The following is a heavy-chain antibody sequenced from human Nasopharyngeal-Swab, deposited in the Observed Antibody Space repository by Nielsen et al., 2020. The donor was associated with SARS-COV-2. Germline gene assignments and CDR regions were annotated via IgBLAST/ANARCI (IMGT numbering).Heavy chain of an antibody. CDR1: GGSISSNSYY. V-gene: IGHV4-39*01. Sequence: SETLSLTCTVSGGSISSNSYYWGWIRQPPGKGLEWIGSIFDSGSSYYNPSLKSRVTMSVDTSQNQFSLRLSSVTAADTAVYYCVRLSVGYSRNWAVSYYGMDVWGHGTTVTVSS. D-gene: IGHD1-14*01. J-gene: IGHJ6*02. CDR2: IFDSGSS. CDR3: VRLSVGYSRNWAVSYYGMDV.